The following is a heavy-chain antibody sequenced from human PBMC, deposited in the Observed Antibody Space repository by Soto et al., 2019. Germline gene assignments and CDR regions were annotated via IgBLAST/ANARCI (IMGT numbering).Heavy chain of an antibody. CDR1: GGSISSSSYY. J-gene: IGHJ6*02. Sequence: PSETLSLTCTVSGGSISSSSYYWGWIRQPPGKGLEWIGSIYYSGSTYYNPSLKSRVTISVDTSKNQFSLKLSSVTAADTAVYYCARSSMVRGVIYYYYGMDVWGQGTTVT. CDR3: ARSSMVRGVIYYYYGMDV. CDR2: IYYSGST. V-gene: IGHV4-39*01. D-gene: IGHD3-10*01.